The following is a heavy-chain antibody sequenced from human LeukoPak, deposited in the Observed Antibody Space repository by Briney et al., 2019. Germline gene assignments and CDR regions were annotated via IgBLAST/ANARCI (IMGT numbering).Heavy chain of an antibody. V-gene: IGHV3-30*18. CDR3: AKDSGDSSGYSTGTGYFQH. Sequence: GGSLRLSCAASGFTFSSYSMNWVRQAPGKGLEWVAIISYDGSNKYYADSVRGRFTISRDNSKNTLYLQMNSLRAEDTAVYYCAKDSGDSSGYSTGTGYFQHWGQGTLVTVSS. CDR1: GFTFSSYS. CDR2: ISYDGSNK. J-gene: IGHJ1*01. D-gene: IGHD3-22*01.